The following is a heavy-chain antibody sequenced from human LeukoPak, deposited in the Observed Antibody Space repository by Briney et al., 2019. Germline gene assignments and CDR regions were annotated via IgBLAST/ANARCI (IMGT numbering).Heavy chain of an antibody. V-gene: IGHV3-21*01. J-gene: IGHJ4*02. CDR2: ISSSSSYV. CDR1: GFTFSSYS. D-gene: IGHD3-22*01. Sequence: PGGSLRLSCAVSGFTFSSYSMNWVRQAPGKGLEWVSSISSSSSYVYYADSVKGRFTISRDNAKNSLYLQMNSLRAEDTAVYYCARAVGDGYDSSGYSDYWGQGTLVTVSS. CDR3: ARAVGDGYDSSGYSDY.